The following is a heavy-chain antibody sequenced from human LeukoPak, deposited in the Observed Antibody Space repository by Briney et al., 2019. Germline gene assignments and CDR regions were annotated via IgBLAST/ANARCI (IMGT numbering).Heavy chain of an antibody. CDR1: GFTFSSYA. J-gene: IGHJ4*02. CDR3: ARDLGPSDY. CDR2: ISGSGGST. D-gene: IGHD3-16*01. V-gene: IGHV3-23*01. Sequence: GGSLRLSCAASGFTFSSYAMSWVRQAPGKGLEWVSAISGSGGSTYYADSVKGRFTISRDNAKNSLYLQMNSLRAEDTAVYYCARDLGPSDYWGQGTLVTVSS.